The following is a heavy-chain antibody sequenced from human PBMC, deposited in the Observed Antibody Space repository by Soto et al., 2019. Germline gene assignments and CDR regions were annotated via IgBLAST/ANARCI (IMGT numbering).Heavy chain of an antibody. CDR1: GGSISSSSYY. V-gene: IGHV4-39*01. D-gene: IGHD2-15*01. CDR3: ARQYCSGGSCYSGEYNWFDP. CDR2: IYYSGST. J-gene: IGHJ5*02. Sequence: SSETLSLTCTVSGGSISSSSYYWGWIRQPPGKGLEWIGSIYYSGSTYYNPSLKSRVTISVDTSKNQFSLKLSSVTAADTAVYYCARQYCSGGSCYSGEYNWFDPWGQGTLVTVSS.